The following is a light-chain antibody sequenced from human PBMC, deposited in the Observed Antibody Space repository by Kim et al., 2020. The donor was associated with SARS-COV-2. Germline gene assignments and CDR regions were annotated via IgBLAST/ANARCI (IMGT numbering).Light chain of an antibody. V-gene: IGLV3-1*01. CDR2: QDT. CDR3: QAWDSSTYV. Sequence: SYELTQPPSVSVSPGQTASITCSVDKLGDRYACWYQQKPGQSPVLVIYQDTKRPSGIPERFSGSNSGNTATLTISGTQAMDEADYYCQAWDSSTYVFGTG. J-gene: IGLJ1*01. CDR1: KLGDRY.